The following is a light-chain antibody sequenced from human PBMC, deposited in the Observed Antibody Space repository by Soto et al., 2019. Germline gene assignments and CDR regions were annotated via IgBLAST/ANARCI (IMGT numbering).Light chain of an antibody. CDR3: QLCHKIPHT. CDR1: QDISNY. CDR2: DAS. J-gene: IGKJ4*02. V-gene: IGKV1-33*01. Sequence: DIQVTQSPSSLSASVGDRVTITCQASQDISNYLNWYQHKPGKAPKLLIYDASNLETGVPSRFNGRESGTDFIFFISGLLPVVIASCYGQLCHKIPHTLGGGTNVDSK.